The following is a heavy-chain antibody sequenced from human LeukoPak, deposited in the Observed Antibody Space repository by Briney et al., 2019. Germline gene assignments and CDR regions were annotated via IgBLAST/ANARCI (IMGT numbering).Heavy chain of an antibody. CDR3: ASGAGYCSGGSCPNWFDP. V-gene: IGHV4-4*07. J-gene: IGHJ5*02. CDR2: IYTSGNT. CDR1: GGSVSSYY. D-gene: IGHD2-15*01. Sequence: SETLSLTCTVSGGSVSSYYWSWLRQPAGKGLEWIGRIYTSGNTNYNPSLKSRMTMSVDTSKNQFSLKLSSVTAADTAVYYCASGAGYCSGGSCPNWFDPWGQGTLVTVSS.